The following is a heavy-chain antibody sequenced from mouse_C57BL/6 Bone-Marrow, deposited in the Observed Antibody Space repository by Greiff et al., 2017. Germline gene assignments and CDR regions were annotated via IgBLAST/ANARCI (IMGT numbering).Heavy chain of an antibody. CDR1: GYTFTSYW. D-gene: IGHD2-3*01. J-gene: IGHJ1*03. Sequence: QVQLQQPGAELVKPGASVKLSCKASGYTFTSYWMQWVKQRPGQGLEWIGEIDPSDSYTNYNQKFKGKGTLTVDTFSSKAYIQLSSLTSEDAAVYDDARDYDGYYGWYFDVWGKGTTVTVSS. CDR3: ARDYDGYYGWYFDV. V-gene: IGHV1-50*01. CDR2: IDPSDSYT.